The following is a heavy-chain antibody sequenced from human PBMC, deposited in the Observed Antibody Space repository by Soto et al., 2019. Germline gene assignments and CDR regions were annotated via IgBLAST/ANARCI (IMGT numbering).Heavy chain of an antibody. CDR3: ARGPNVFGDNWFDP. CDR1: RYTFTSYD. Sequence: ASVKVSCQASRYTFTSYDINWVRQATGQGLEWMGWMNPNSGNTGYAQKFQGRVTMTRNTSISTAYMELSSLRSEDTAVYYCARGPNVFGDNWFDPWGQGTLVTVSS. CDR2: MNPNSGNT. V-gene: IGHV1-8*01. J-gene: IGHJ5*02. D-gene: IGHD3-3*01.